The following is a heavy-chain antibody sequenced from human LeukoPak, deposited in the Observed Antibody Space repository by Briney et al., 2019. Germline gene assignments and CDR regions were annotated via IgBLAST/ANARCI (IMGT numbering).Heavy chain of an antibody. Sequence: PSETLSLTCTVSGGSIRSSTYYWGWIRQPPGKGLEWIGNLYCSGSTYYNPSLKSRVTISVDTSKNHFSLKLSSVTAADTAFYYCARQAISGYDPPPFDSWGQGTLVTVSS. J-gene: IGHJ4*02. V-gene: IGHV4-39*01. CDR3: ARQAISGYDPPPFDS. CDR1: GGSIRSSTYY. CDR2: LYCSGST. D-gene: IGHD5-12*01.